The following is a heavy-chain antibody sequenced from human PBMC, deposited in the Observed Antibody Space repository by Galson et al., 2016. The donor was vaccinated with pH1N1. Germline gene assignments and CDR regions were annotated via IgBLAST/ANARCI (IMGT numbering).Heavy chain of an antibody. V-gene: IGHV3-9*01. D-gene: IGHD5-18*01. CDR2: ISWNSGSI. Sequence: SLRLSCAASGFTFDDYAMHWVRQAPGKGLEWVSGISWNSGSIGYADSGKGRFTISRDNAKNSLSLQMNSLRAEDTALYYCAKVTGYLYGYVDYWGQGTLVTVSS. J-gene: IGHJ4*02. CDR3: AKVTGYLYGYVDY. CDR1: GFTFDDYA.